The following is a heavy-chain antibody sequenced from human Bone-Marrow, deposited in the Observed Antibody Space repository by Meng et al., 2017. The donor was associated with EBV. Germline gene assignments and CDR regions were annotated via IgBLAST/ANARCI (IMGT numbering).Heavy chain of an antibody. CDR2: INAAIANT. CDR3: AASPGDPRAGIDS. V-gene: IGHV1-3*01. J-gene: IGHJ4*02. D-gene: IGHD4-17*01. Sequence: VQLGQFGAELKKPGASVKVFCKCPCNIFTTYAIHWVRQAPGQRLEWMGWINAAIANTKYSQRLHDRLTITSDTSANIVYMELSSLTSEDTALYYCAASPGDPRAGIDSWGQGTLVTVSS. CDR1: CNIFTTYA.